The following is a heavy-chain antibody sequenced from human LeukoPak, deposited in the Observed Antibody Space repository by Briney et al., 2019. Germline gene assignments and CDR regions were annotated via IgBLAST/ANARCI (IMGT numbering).Heavy chain of an antibody. V-gene: IGHV3-23*01. J-gene: IGHJ4*02. CDR2: ISGSGGST. CDR3: ARSNGYSSGWYRGRFDY. CDR1: GFTFSSYG. D-gene: IGHD6-19*01. Sequence: GGSLRLSCAASGFTFSSYGMSWVRQAPGKGLEWVSAISGSGGSTYYADSVKGRFTISRDNSKNTLYLQMNSLRAEDTAVYYCARSNGYSSGWYRGRFDYWGQGTLVTVSS.